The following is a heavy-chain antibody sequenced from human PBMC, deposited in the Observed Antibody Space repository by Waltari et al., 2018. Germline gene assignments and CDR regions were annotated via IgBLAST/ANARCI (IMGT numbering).Heavy chain of an antibody. V-gene: IGHV3-7*01. CDR3: ARDDNIYGASDAFDI. D-gene: IGHD3-10*01. J-gene: IGHJ3*02. Sequence: EVSLVESGGDLAQPGESLRLSCAASGFSLTNYWMSWVRQVPGKGLEWVADINESGSKKYYVDSVKGRFTISRDNAKNSVDLQMNSLRVEDTAVYYCARDDNIYGASDAFDIWGQGTMVTVSS. CDR2: INESGSKK. CDR1: GFSLTNYW.